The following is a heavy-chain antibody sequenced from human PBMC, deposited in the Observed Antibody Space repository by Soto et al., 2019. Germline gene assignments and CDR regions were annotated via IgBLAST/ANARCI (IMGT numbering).Heavy chain of an antibody. CDR3: AVEQLADAFDI. D-gene: IGHD6-13*01. Sequence: GGSLRLSCAASGFTFSNYEMHWVRQAPGKGLDCVSGISFSGGSTYYADSVNGRFTIFRDNSKNTLYLQMNSLRAEDTAVYYCAVEQLADAFDIWGQGTMVTVSS. CDR2: ISFSGGST. V-gene: IGHV3-23*01. J-gene: IGHJ3*02. CDR1: GFTFSNYE.